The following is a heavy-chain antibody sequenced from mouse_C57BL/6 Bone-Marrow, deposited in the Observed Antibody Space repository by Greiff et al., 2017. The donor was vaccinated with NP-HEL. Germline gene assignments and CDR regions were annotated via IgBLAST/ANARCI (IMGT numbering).Heavy chain of an antibody. Sequence: VQLQQSGAELVRPGTSVKVSCKASGYAFTNYLIEWVKQRPGQGLEWIGVINPGSGGTNYNEKFKGKATLTADKSSSTAYMQLSSLTSEDSAVYFCARYIYYGAHFDYWGQGTTLTVSS. J-gene: IGHJ2*01. V-gene: IGHV1-54*01. D-gene: IGHD1-1*01. CDR1: GYAFTNYL. CDR3: ARYIYYGAHFDY. CDR2: INPGSGGT.